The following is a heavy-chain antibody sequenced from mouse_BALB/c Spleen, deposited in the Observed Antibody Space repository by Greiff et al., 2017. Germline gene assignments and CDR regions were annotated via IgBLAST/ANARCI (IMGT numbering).Heavy chain of an antibody. V-gene: IGHV1-66*01. Sequence: QVQLQQSGPELVKPGASVKISCKASGYSFTSYYIHWVKQRPGQGLEWIGWIFPGSGNTKYNEKFKGKATLTADTSSSTAYMQLSSLTSEDSAVYFCAREVLRYHGFDYWGQGTTLTVSS. D-gene: IGHD1-1*01. CDR3: AREVLRYHGFDY. J-gene: IGHJ2*01. CDR2: IFPGSGNT. CDR1: GYSFTSYY.